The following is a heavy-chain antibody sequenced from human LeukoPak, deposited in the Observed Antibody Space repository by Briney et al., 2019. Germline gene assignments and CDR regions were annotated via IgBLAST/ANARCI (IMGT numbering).Heavy chain of an antibody. J-gene: IGHJ4*02. Sequence: PGGSLRLSCAASGFTFSGSAMHWVRQAPGKGLEWVAHINPDGRDTYYVDSVKGRFTISRDNAQNSMYLQMNSLRAEDTAVYYCARPPGQYSYAEAPFDYWGQGTLVTVSS. CDR1: GFTFSGSA. D-gene: IGHD5-18*01. CDR3: ARPPGQYSYAEAPFDY. CDR2: INPDGRDT. V-gene: IGHV3-7*03.